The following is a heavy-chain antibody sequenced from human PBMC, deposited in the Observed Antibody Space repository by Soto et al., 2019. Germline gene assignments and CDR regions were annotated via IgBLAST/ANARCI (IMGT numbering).Heavy chain of an antibody. Sequence: EVQLLESGGGLVQPGGSLRLSCVASGFTFRSYWMSWVRQAPGKGLEWVANINEDESEKNYVDSVKGRFTISRDNAKNSLYLQMNSLRAEDTAMYFCAIGDFYSGDLLGQGTLVTVSP. CDR2: INEDESEK. CDR1: GFTFRSYW. J-gene: IGHJ5*02. CDR3: AIGDFYSGDL. D-gene: IGHD4-4*01. V-gene: IGHV3-7*05.